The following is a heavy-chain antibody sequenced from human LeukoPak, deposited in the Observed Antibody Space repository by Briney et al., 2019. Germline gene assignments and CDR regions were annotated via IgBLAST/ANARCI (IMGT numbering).Heavy chain of an antibody. D-gene: IGHD3-9*01. Sequence: GGSLRLSCAASGFTFSDYYMSWIRQAPGKGLEWVSYISSSGSTIYSADSVKGRFTISRDNAKNSLYLQMNSLRAEDTAVYYCARDGHYDILTGLFDYWGQGTLVTVSS. CDR2: ISSSGSTI. V-gene: IGHV3-11*01. CDR3: ARDGHYDILTGLFDY. J-gene: IGHJ4*02. CDR1: GFTFSDYY.